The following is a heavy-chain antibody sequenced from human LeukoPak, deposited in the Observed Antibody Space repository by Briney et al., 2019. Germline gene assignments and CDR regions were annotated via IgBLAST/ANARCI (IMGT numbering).Heavy chain of an antibody. J-gene: IGHJ3*02. D-gene: IGHD1-26*01. V-gene: IGHV1-18*01. CDR3: ARDSGAAWEPWAFDI. CDR1: GYTFTSYG. Sequence: ASVKFSCKASGYTFTSYGISWVRQAPGQGLEWMVWISAYNGNTNYAQKLQGRVTMTTDTSTSTAYMELRSLRSDDTAVYYCARDSGAAWEPWAFDIWGQGTMVTVSS. CDR2: ISAYNGNT.